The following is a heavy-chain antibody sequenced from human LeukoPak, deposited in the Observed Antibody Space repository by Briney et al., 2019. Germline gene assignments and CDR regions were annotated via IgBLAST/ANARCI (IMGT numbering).Heavy chain of an antibody. CDR1: GYXFSAYY. V-gene: IGHV1-2*02. J-gene: IGHJ5*02. Sequence: ASVKVSCKASGYXFSAYYIHWVRQAPGQGLEWMGWINPNSGGTNYAQKFQGRVTMTRDTSINTAYMELSRLRSDDTAVYYCARDDVLTGPHSGGGTSEEFDPWGQGTLVTVSS. D-gene: IGHD3-9*01. CDR3: ARDDVLTGPHSGGGTSEEFDP. CDR2: INPNSGGT.